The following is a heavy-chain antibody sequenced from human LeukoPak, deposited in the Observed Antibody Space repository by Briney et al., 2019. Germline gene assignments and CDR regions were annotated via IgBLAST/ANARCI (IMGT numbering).Heavy chain of an antibody. Sequence: GASVKVSCKASRYTFTSYDINWVRQATGQGLEWMGWMNPNSGNTGYAQKFQGRVTMTRNTSISTAYMELSSLRSEDTAVYYCARGPVYCSSTSCYTGFDYWGQGTLVTVSS. CDR2: MNPNSGNT. V-gene: IGHV1-8*01. J-gene: IGHJ4*02. CDR3: ARGPVYCSSTSCYTGFDY. CDR1: RYTFTSYD. D-gene: IGHD2-2*02.